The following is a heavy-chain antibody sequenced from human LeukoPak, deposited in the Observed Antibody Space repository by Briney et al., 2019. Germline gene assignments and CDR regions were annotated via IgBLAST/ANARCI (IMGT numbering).Heavy chain of an antibody. D-gene: IGHD3-10*01. CDR1: GFTFSNYG. CDR3: ARIAAMLRGAYSFYYMEV. CDR2: ISYDGSNK. J-gene: IGHJ6*03. Sequence: GGSLRLSCAASGFTFSNYGMHWVRQAPGKGLEWVAVISYDGSNKYYADSVKGRFTISRDNSKNTLYLQMDSLRAEDTAVFFCARIAAMLRGAYSFYYMEVWGRGTTVTISS. V-gene: IGHV3-30*03.